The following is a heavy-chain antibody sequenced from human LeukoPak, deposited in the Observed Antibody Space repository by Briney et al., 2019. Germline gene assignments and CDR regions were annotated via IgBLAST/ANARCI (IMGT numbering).Heavy chain of an antibody. CDR3: ARLLGDRTIYDY. Sequence: QAGGSLRLSCAASAFTFRTCWMSWVRQAPGKGLEWVASINQGGGDTYYVESVKGRFTISRDNAMNSFFLQMNNLRVEDTAVYYCARLLGDRTIYDYWGQGTLVTVSS. CDR2: INQGGGDT. CDR1: AFTFRTCW. D-gene: IGHD2-21*01. J-gene: IGHJ4*02. V-gene: IGHV3-7*01.